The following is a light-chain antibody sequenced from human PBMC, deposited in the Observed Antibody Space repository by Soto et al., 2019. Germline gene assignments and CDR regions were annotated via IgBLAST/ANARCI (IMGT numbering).Light chain of an antibody. CDR2: GNN. J-gene: IGLJ1*01. CDR1: SSNIGAGYD. CDR3: QSHDSSLSGYV. Sequence: QSVLTQPPSVSGAPGQRVTISCTGSSSNIGAGYDVHWYQQLPGTAPKLLIYGNNNRPSGVPDRFSGSKSGTSASLAITGLQAEDEAYYYRQSHDSSLSGYVFGTGTKLTVL. V-gene: IGLV1-40*01.